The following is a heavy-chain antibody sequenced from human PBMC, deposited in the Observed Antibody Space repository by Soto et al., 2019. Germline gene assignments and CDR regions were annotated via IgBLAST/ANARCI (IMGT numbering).Heavy chain of an antibody. D-gene: IGHD2-15*01. CDR2: ISYDGSNK. J-gene: IGHJ4*02. V-gene: IGHV3-30-3*01. Sequence: QVQLVESGGGVVQPGRSLRLSCAASGFTFSSYAMHWVRQAPGKGLEWVAVISYDGSNKYYADSVKGRFTISRENSNNTRYLQMNSLRAEDSAVYYCARDHSSFRYCSGGSCYPDYWGQGTLVTVSS. CDR1: GFTFSSYA. CDR3: ARDHSSFRYCSGGSCYPDY.